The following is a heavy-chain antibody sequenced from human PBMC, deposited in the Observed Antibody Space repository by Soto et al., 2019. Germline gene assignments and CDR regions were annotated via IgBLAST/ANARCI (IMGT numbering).Heavy chain of an antibody. CDR2: ISGSGGST. Sequence: EVQLVESGGGLIQPGGSLRLSCAASGFTVSSNYMSWVRQAPGKGLEWVSAISGSGGSTYYADSVKGRFTISRDNSKNTLYLQMNSLRAEDTAVYHCAKARILDSGYGADAFDIWGQGTMVTVSS. D-gene: IGHD5-12*01. CDR1: GFTVSSNY. J-gene: IGHJ3*02. V-gene: IGHV3-23*04. CDR3: AKARILDSGYGADAFDI.